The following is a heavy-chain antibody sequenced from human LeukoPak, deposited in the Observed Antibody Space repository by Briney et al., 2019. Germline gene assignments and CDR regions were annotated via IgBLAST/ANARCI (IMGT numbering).Heavy chain of an antibody. CDR1: GFTFDDYA. CDR2: ISWNSGSV. Sequence: GGSLRLSCAASGFTFDDYAMHWVRQAPGKGLEWVSGISWNSGSVGYADSVKGRFTISRDNAKNSLYLQMNSLRVEDTALYYCAKAYGRWQNYYYYGMDVWGQGTTVTVSS. J-gene: IGHJ6*02. D-gene: IGHD4-23*01. V-gene: IGHV3-9*01. CDR3: AKAYGRWQNYYYYGMDV.